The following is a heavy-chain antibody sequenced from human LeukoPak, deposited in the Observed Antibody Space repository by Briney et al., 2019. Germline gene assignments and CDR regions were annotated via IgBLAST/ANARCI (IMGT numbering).Heavy chain of an antibody. CDR2: IYHSGST. CDR1: GGSISSGGYS. J-gene: IGHJ4*02. CDR3: ARDSGWFDY. D-gene: IGHD3-9*01. Sequence: SETLSLTCAVSGGSISSGGYSWSWIRQPPGKGLEWIGYIYHSGSTYYNPSLKSRVTISVDRSKNQFSLKLSSVTAADTAVYYCARDSGWFDYWGQGTLVTVSS. V-gene: IGHV4-30-2*01.